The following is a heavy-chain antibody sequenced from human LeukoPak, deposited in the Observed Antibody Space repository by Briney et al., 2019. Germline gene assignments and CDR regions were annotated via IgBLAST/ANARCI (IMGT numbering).Heavy chain of an antibody. CDR2: ISPGGDTI. CDR3: ARRTTVVGPAPFDH. J-gene: IGHJ4*02. Sequence: GSLRLSCAASGFSFSIYAMSWVRQAPGKGLEWVSAISPGGDTIYYLDSVKGRFTISRDNSKNTLYLQMNSLRAEDTAVYYCARRTTVVGPAPFDHWGQGTLVTVSS. V-gene: IGHV3-23*01. D-gene: IGHD4-23*01. CDR1: GFSFSIYA.